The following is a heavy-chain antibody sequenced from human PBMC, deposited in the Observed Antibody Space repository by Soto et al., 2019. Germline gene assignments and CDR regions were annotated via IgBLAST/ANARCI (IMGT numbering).Heavy chain of an antibody. CDR3: AKVQSSRDRGDYYYGMDV. D-gene: IGHD6-13*01. J-gene: IGHJ6*02. CDR2: ISGSGGST. Sequence: EVQLLESGGGLVQPGGSLRLSCAASGFTFSSYAMSWVRQAPGKGLEWVSAISGSGGSTYYADSVKGRFTISRDNSKNTLYLQMNSLRAEDTAVYYCAKVQSSRDRGDYYYGMDVWGQGTTVTVSS. CDR1: GFTFSSYA. V-gene: IGHV3-23*01.